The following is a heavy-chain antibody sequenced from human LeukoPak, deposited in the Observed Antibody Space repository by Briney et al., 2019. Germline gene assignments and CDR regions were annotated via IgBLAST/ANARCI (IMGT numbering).Heavy chain of an antibody. CDR2: INPNSGAT. Sequence: ASVTVSCKASGYTFTGYYMHWVRQAPGQGLEWMGWINPNSGATNYAQKFHGRVTMTRDTSISTVSMQLSRLRSDDTAVYYCARARIVGATSHFDYWGQGTLVTVSS. D-gene: IGHD1-26*01. J-gene: IGHJ4*02. CDR1: GYTFTGYY. V-gene: IGHV1-2*02. CDR3: ARARIVGATSHFDY.